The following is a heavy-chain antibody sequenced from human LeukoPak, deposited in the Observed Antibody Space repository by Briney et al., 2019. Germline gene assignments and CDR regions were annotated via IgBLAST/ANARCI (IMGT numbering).Heavy chain of an antibody. Sequence: ASVTVSCKASGYTFTDFHIHWLRRAPGQGLEYMGRISPDSGGTNYAQKFQGRVTMTRDTSVSTAYMELSSLRSDDTAIYYCARTWGTEACRSPSCFQPDFDCWGQGTLVTVSS. CDR2: ISPDSGGT. D-gene: IGHD2-2*01. J-gene: IGHJ4*02. V-gene: IGHV1-2*06. CDR1: GYTFTDFH. CDR3: ARTWGTEACRSPSCFQPDFDC.